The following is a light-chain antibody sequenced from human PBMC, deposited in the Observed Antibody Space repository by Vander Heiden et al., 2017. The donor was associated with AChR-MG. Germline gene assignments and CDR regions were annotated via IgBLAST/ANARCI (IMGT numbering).Light chain of an antibody. Sequence: SYVLTQPPSLSVAPGKTAIITSGGNNMGIKSVHWYQQKPAQPPVPVIYYDTDRPSGIPDRFSGSNSGNTATLTISRVEAGDEADYYCQVWDRLHWWVFGGGTKLT. J-gene: IGLJ3*02. CDR2: YDT. V-gene: IGLV3-21*04. CDR3: QVWDRLHWWV. CDR1: NMGIKS.